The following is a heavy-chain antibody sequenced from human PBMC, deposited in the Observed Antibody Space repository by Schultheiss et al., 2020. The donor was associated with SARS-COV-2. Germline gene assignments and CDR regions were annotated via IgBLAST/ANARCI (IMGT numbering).Heavy chain of an antibody. Sequence: ASVKVSCKASGYTFTSYGISWVRQAPGQGLEWMGWINPNSGGTNYAQKFQGRVTMTRDTSTSTVYMELSSLRSEDTAVYYCASESSKENRFLYRLGNLDYWGQGTLVTVSS. CDR1: GYTFTSYG. CDR3: ASESSKENRFLYRLGNLDY. CDR2: INPNSGGT. J-gene: IGHJ4*02. V-gene: IGHV1-2*02. D-gene: IGHD3-3*01.